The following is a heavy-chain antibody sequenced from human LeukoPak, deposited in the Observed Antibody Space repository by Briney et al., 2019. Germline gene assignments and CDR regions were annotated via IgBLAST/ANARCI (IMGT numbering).Heavy chain of an antibody. V-gene: IGHV3-21*01. J-gene: IGHJ4*02. CDR2: IDSSGRDT. D-gene: IGHD6-6*01. CDR1: GFTFSSNS. Sequence: GGSLRLSCAASGFTFSSNSMNWVRQPPGKALEWVSSIDSSGRDTYYAGSVKGRFTISRDNAKNSLYLQMNSLRAEDTAVYYCARELAARQDLDYWGQGTLVTVSS. CDR3: ARELAARQDLDY.